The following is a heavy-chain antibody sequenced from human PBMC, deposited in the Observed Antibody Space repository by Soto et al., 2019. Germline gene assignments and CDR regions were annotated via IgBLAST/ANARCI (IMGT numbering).Heavy chain of an antibody. D-gene: IGHD6-19*01. CDR3: ARRYSSGFDY. Sequence: QVQLQESGPGLVKPSQTRSLTCTVSGGSISSGGYYWSWIRQHPGKGLEWIGYIYYSGSTYYNPSLKSRVTLSGDTSKNQFSLQLSSVPAADTGVYLCARRYSSGFDYWGQGTLVTVSS. CDR1: GGSISSGGYY. J-gene: IGHJ4*02. CDR2: IYYSGST. V-gene: IGHV4-31*03.